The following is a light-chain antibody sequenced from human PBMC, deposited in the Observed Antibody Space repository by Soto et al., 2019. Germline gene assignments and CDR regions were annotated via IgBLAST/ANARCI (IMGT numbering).Light chain of an antibody. Sequence: EVVLAQSPATLSLSPGERATLSCRASQSVSTYLAWYQQKPGQSPRLLMYDASYRAAGIPARFSGSGSGTDFTLTISPLEPEDFVVYYCQQRSNWPLTFGGGTKVEMK. J-gene: IGKJ4*01. CDR2: DAS. V-gene: IGKV3-11*01. CDR1: QSVSTY. CDR3: QQRSNWPLT.